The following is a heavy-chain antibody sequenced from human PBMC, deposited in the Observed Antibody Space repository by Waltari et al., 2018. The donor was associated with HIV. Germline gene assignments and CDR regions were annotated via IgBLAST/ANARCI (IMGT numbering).Heavy chain of an antibody. CDR3: ASHNVEMATFDY. J-gene: IGHJ4*02. CDR1: GGSISSSSYY. Sequence: LSLTCTVSGGSISSSSYYWGWIRQPPGKGLEWIGSIYYSGSTYYNPSLKSRVTISVDTSKNQFSLKLSSVTAADTAVYYCASHNVEMATFDYWGQGTLVTVSS. D-gene: IGHD5-12*01. CDR2: IYYSGST. V-gene: IGHV4-39*01.